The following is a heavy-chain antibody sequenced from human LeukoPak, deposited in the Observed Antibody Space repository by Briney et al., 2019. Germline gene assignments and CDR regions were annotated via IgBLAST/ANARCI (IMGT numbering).Heavy chain of an antibody. CDR2: INHSGST. CDR1: GGSFSGYY. V-gene: IGHV4-34*01. J-gene: IGHJ4*02. Sequence: SETLSLTCAIYGGSFSGYYWSWIRQPPGKGLEWIGEINHSGSTNYNPSLKSRVTISVDTSKNQFSLKLSSVTAADTAVYYCASRGLYDSSGSTLDYWGQGTLVTVSS. CDR3: ASRGLYDSSGSTLDY. D-gene: IGHD3-22*01.